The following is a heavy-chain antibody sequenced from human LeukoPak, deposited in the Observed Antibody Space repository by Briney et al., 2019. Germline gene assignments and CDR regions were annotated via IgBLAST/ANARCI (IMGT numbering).Heavy chain of an antibody. J-gene: IGHJ4*02. V-gene: IGHV3-23*01. CDR1: GFTFSSYA. D-gene: IGHD5-18*01. CDR3: AKGLAQLWFY. CDR2: ISGSGGST. Sequence: GGSLRLSCATSGFTFSSYAMSWVRQAPGKGLEWVSAISGSGGSTYYADSVKGRFSISRDNSKNTLYLQMNSLRAEDTAVYYCAKGLAQLWFYWGQGTLVTVSS.